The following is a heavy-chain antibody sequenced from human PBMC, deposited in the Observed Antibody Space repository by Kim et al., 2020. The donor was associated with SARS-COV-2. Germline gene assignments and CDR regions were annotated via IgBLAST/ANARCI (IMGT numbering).Heavy chain of an antibody. D-gene: IGHD3-10*01. Sequence: KGRFTISRDNSKNTLYLQMNSLRGEDSAVYFCAREPGRQPATDYYYFMDVWGKGTTVIVSS. J-gene: IGHJ6*03. CDR3: AREPGRQPATDYYYFMDV. V-gene: IGHV3-30*01.